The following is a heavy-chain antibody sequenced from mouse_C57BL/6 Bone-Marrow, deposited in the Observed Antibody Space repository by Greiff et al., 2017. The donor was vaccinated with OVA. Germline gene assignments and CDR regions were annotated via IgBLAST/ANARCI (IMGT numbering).Heavy chain of an antibody. CDR3: ERSGLFDY. J-gene: IGHJ2*01. D-gene: IGHD3-1*01. CDR2: IDPNSGGT. V-gene: IGHV1-72*01. Sequence: VQLQQSGAELVKPGASVKLSCKASGYTFTGYWMHWVKQRPGRGLEWIGWIDPNSGGTKYNEKLKSQATLTVDKPSSTAYMQLSSLTAEDSAGYYCERSGLFDYWGQGTTLTVSS. CDR1: GYTFTGYW.